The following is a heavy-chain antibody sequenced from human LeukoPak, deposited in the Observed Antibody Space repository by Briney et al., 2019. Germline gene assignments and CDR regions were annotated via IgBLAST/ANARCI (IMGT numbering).Heavy chain of an antibody. Sequence: PGGSLRLSCAAFGFTFSSSWMSWVRQAPGKGLEWVANISQDGNEKHYVDPVKGRFTISRDNAKNSLDLQMNSLRPEDTAVYYCATDHYSTLEFWGQGTLVTVSS. CDR2: ISQDGNEK. CDR1: GFTFSSSW. J-gene: IGHJ4*02. CDR3: ATDHYSTLEF. D-gene: IGHD4-11*01. V-gene: IGHV3-7*01.